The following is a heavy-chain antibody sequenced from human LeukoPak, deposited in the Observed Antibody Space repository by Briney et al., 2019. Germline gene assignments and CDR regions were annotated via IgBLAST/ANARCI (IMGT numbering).Heavy chain of an antibody. CDR2: INSDESRT. J-gene: IGHJ4*02. V-gene: IGHV3-74*01. CDR3: VRAFDY. Sequence: GGSPRLSCAASGFTFSTYWMHWVRQAPGKGLVWVSRINSDESRTGYADSVKGRFTISRDNAKNTLYLQMNSLRAEDTAVYYCVRAFDYWGQGTLVTVSS. CDR1: GFTFSTYW.